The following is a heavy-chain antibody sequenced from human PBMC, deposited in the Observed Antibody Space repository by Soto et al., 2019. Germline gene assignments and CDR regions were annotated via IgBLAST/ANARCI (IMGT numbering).Heavy chain of an antibody. CDR3: AKIAGRDGYKGVYYFDY. CDR1: GFTFSSYA. CDR2: ISGSGGST. Sequence: PVGSLRLSCAASGFTFSSYAMSWVRQAPGKGLEWVSAISGSGGSTYYADSVKGRFTISRDNSKNTLYLQMNSLRAEDTAVYYCAKIAGRDGYKGVYYFDYWGQGTLVTVSS. D-gene: IGHD5-12*01. J-gene: IGHJ4*02. V-gene: IGHV3-23*01.